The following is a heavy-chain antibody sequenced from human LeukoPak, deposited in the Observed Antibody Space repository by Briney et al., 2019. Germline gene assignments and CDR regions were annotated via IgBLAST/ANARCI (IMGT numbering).Heavy chain of an antibody. V-gene: IGHV3-23*01. CDR1: GFTFSNYA. Sequence: PGGSLRLSCAASGFTFSNYAMSWVRQAPGKGLEWVSAISDSGGSTFYADSVKGRFTISRDNPKNTLYLQMNSLRAEDTAVYYCAADISRWWYYYWGQGTLVTVSS. D-gene: IGHD2-15*01. J-gene: IGHJ4*02. CDR2: ISDSGGST. CDR3: AADISRWWYYY.